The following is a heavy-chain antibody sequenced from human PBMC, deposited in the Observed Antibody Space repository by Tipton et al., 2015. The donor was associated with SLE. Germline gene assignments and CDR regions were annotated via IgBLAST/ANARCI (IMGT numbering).Heavy chain of an antibody. V-gene: IGHV3-48*03. D-gene: IGHD2-15*01. CDR2: ISSSGSTI. CDR3: ARDGAAGIDAWFDP. CDR1: GFTFSSYE. J-gene: IGHJ5*02. Sequence: SLRLSCAASGFTFSSYEMNWVRQAPGKGLEWVSYISSSGSTIYYADSVKGRFTISRDNAENSLYLQMNSLRAEDTAVYYCARDGAAGIDAWFDPWGQGTLVTVSS.